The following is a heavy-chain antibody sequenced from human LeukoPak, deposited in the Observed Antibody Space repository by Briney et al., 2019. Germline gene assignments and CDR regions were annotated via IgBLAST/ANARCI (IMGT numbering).Heavy chain of an antibody. CDR2: ISAYNGNT. CDR1: GYTFTSYA. D-gene: IGHD2-2*01. Sequence: ASVKVSCKASGYTFTSYAMNWVRQAPGQGLEWMGWISAYNGNTDCAQNLQDRVTMTTDTSTSTAYMELRSLRSDDTAVYYCARVGAYCSSSSCFDYWDQGTLVTVSS. V-gene: IGHV1-18*01. CDR3: ARVGAYCSSSSCFDY. J-gene: IGHJ4*02.